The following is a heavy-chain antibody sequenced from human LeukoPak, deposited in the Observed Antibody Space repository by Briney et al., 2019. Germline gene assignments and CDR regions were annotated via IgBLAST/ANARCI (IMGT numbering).Heavy chain of an antibody. Sequence: ASVKVSCKPSAPTFTSYDINCVRQATGQGLEWMGWMNPNSGNTGYEQKFQGRVTITRNTSTSTAYMELSSLRSEDTAVYYCARGAIGYCSSTSCFSPTRFDPWGQGTLVTVSS. D-gene: IGHD2-2*01. V-gene: IGHV1-8*03. CDR2: MNPNSGNT. J-gene: IGHJ5*02. CDR1: APTFTSYD. CDR3: ARGAIGYCSSTSCFSPTRFDP.